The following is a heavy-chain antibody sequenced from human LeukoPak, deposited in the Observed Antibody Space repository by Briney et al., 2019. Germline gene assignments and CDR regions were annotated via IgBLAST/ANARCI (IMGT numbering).Heavy chain of an antibody. CDR1: GFTFSNYW. Sequence: GGSLRLSCAASGFTFSNYWMSWVRQAPGKGLEWVANINQDGGEKYYVDSVKGRFTISRDNAKNSLYLQMNSLRAEDTAVYYCARVSNNYYYFYMDVWGKETTVTVSS. D-gene: IGHD2/OR15-2a*01. CDR3: ARVSNNYYYFYMDV. CDR2: INQDGGEK. V-gene: IGHV3-7*01. J-gene: IGHJ6*03.